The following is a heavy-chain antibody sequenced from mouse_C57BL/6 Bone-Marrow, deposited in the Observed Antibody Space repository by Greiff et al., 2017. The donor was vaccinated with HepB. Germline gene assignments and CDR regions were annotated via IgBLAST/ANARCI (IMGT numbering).Heavy chain of an antibody. J-gene: IGHJ1*03. Sequence: EVQLQQSGAELVRPGASVKLSCTASGFNIKDDYMHWVKQRPEQGLEWIGWIDPENGDTEYASKFQGKATITADTSSNTAYLQLSSLTSEDTAVYYCTTPHYYGSSWYFDVWGTGTTVTVSS. CDR2: IDPENGDT. D-gene: IGHD1-1*01. CDR3: TTPHYYGSSWYFDV. CDR1: GFNIKDDY. V-gene: IGHV14-4*01.